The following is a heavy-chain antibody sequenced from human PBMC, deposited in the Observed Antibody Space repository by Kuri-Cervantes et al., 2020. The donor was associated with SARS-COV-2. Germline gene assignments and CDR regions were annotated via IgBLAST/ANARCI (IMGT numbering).Heavy chain of an antibody. CDR2: TYYRSKWYN. V-gene: IGHV6-1*01. D-gene: IGHD3-10*01. Sequence: SCAISGDSISNNRAAWNWIRQSPSRGLEWLGRTYYRSKWYNDYAISVKSRITIDPDTSKNQFSLQLSSVIPEDTAVYYCAAGRFGELEFWGQGTLVTASS. CDR1: GDSISNNRAA. CDR3: AAGRFGELEF. J-gene: IGHJ4*02.